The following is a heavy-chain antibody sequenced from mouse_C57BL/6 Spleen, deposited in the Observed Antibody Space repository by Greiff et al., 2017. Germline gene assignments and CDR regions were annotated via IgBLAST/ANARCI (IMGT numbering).Heavy chain of an antibody. V-gene: IGHV5-4*01. J-gene: IGHJ4*01. CDR2: ISDGGSYT. Sequence: DVQLVESGGGLVKPGGSLKLSCAASGFTFSSYAMSWVRQTPEKRLEWVATISDGGSYTYYPDNVKGRFTISRDNAKNNLYLQMSHLKSEDTAMYYCARSYYGSSLYYAMDYWGQGTSVTVSS. CDR1: GFTFSSYA. D-gene: IGHD1-1*01. CDR3: ARSYYGSSLYYAMDY.